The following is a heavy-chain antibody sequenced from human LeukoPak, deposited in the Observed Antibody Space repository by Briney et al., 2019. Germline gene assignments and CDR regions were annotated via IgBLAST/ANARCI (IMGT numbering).Heavy chain of an antibody. CDR1: GFTFNNYG. J-gene: IGHJ5*02. V-gene: IGHV3-23*01. CDR2: ISGSGGST. CDR3: AKVADDYGDYDWFDP. D-gene: IGHD4-17*01. Sequence: PGGSLRLSCAASGFTFNNYGMHWVRQAPGKGLEWVSAISGSGGSTYYADSVKGRFTISRDNSKNTLYLQMNSLRAEDTAVYYCAKVADDYGDYDWFDPWGQGTLVTVSS.